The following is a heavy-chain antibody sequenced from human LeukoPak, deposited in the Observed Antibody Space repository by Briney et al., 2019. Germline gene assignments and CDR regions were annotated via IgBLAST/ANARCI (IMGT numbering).Heavy chain of an antibody. Sequence: ASVKVSCKASGYTFTSYDINWVRQATGQGLEWVGFMNPNSGKTVYAQKFQGRVTMSTSISTAYMELGSLRSEDTAVYYCARDLGGSGRRYYYYMDVWGKGTTVTISS. CDR2: MNPNSGKT. J-gene: IGHJ6*03. CDR3: ARDLGGSGRRYYYYMDV. CDR1: GYTFTSYD. V-gene: IGHV1-8*02. D-gene: IGHD3-10*01.